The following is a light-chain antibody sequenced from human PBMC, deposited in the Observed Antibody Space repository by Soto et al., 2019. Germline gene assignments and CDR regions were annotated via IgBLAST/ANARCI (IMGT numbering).Light chain of an antibody. CDR1: QSVSSY. CDR2: DAS. CDR3: QQRSNLPPT. V-gene: IGKV3-11*01. Sequence: IVWTQSPATLSLSPGERATLSCRASQSVSSYLGWYQQKPGQPPRLLIYDASNRATGTPVRFSGSGSGTDFTLTISSLEPEDFAVYYCQQRSNLPPTFGGGTKV. J-gene: IGKJ4*01.